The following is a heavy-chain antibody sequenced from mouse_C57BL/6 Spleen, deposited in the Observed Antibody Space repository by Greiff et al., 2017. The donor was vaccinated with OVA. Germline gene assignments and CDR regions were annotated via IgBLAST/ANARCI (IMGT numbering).Heavy chain of an antibody. J-gene: IGHJ2*01. CDR3: ARGGTWGDY. Sequence: VQLQESGPELVKPGASVKISCKASGYAFSSSWMNWVKQRPGKGLEWIGRIYPGDGDTNYNGKFKGKATLTADKSSSTAYMQLSSLTSEDSAVYFCARGGTWGDYWGQGTTLTVSS. CDR1: GYAFSSSW. D-gene: IGHD3-3*01. V-gene: IGHV1-82*01. CDR2: IYPGDGDT.